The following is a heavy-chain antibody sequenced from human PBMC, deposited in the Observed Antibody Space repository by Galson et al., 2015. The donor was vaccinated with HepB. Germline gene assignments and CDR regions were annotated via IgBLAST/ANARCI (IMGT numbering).Heavy chain of an antibody. J-gene: IGHJ3*02. D-gene: IGHD5-12*01. V-gene: IGHV3-74*01. CDR2: INSDGSST. CDR3: ANSGYDLAGAFDI. CDR1: GFTFSSYW. Sequence: SLRLSCAASGFTFSSYWMHWVRQAPGKGLVWVSRINSDGSSTSYADSVKGRFTISRDNAKNTLYLQMNSLRAEDTAVYYCANSGYDLAGAFDIWGQGTMVTVSS.